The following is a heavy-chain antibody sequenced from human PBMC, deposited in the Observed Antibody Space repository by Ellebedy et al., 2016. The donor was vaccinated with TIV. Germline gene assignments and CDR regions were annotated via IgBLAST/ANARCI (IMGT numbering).Heavy chain of an antibody. CDR2: INAGNGNT. CDR1: GYTFTSYA. V-gene: IGHV1-3*01. J-gene: IGHJ4*02. D-gene: IGHD1-26*01. CDR3: ATVRYQWELGFY. Sequence: ASVKVSXXASGYTFTSYAMHWVRQAPGQRLEWMGWINAGNGNTKYSQKFQGRVTMTEDTSTDTAYMELSSLRSEDTAVYYCATVRYQWELGFYWGQGTLVTVSS.